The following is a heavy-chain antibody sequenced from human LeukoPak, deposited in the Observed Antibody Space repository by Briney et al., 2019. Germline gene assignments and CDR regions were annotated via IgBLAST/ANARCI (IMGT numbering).Heavy chain of an antibody. CDR3: ARDLYYYYGMDV. V-gene: IGHV4-34*01. CDR2: INHSGST. Sequence: SETLSPTCAVYGGSFSGYYWSWIRQPPGKGLEWIGEINHSGSTNYNPSLKSRVTISVDTSKNQFSLKLSSVTAADTAVYYCARDLYYYYGMDVWGQGTTVTVSS. J-gene: IGHJ6*02. CDR1: GGSFSGYY.